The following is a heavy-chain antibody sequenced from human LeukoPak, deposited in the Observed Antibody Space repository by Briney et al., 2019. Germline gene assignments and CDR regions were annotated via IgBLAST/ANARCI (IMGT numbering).Heavy chain of an antibody. CDR3: ARDRGSGWYSDY. CDR1: GFTFSSYG. CDR2: IWYDGSNK. V-gene: IGHV3-33*08. Sequence: GSLRLSCAASGFTFSSYGMHWVRQAPGKGLEWVAVIWYDGSNKYYADSVKGRFTISRDNSKNTLYLQMNSLRAEDTAVYYCARDRGSGWYSDYWGQGTLVTVSS. J-gene: IGHJ4*02. D-gene: IGHD6-19*01.